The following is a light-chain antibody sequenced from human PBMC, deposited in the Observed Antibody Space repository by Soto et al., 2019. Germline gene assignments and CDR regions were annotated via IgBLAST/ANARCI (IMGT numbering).Light chain of an antibody. CDR2: EGS. CDR3: CSYAGSSPWV. CDR1: SSDVGSYNL. V-gene: IGLV2-23*01. J-gene: IGLJ3*02. Sequence: QSALTQSASVSGSPGQSITISCTGTSSDVGSYNLVSWYQQHPGKAPKLMIYEGSKRPSGVSNRLSGSKSGNTASLTISGLQAEDEAEYYCCSYAGSSPWVFGGVTNLTVL.